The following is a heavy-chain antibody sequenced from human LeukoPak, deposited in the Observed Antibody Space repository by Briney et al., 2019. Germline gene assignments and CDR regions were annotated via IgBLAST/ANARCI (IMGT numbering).Heavy chain of an antibody. CDR3: ARDWLMVRGVTYYYYYGMDV. CDR2: ISYDGSNK. J-gene: IGHJ6*02. V-gene: IGHV3-30*04. CDR1: GFTFSSYA. Sequence: GGSLRLSCAASGFTFSSYAMHWVRQAPGKGLERVAVISYDGSNKYYADSVKGRFTISRDNSKNTLYLQMNSLRAEDTAVYYCARDWLMVRGVTYYYYYGMDVWGQGTTVTVSS. D-gene: IGHD3-10*01.